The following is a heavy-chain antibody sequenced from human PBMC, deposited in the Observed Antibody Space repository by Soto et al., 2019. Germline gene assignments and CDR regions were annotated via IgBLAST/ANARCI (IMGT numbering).Heavy chain of an antibody. CDR1: GFTFSSYS. CDR3: AKESSGYNYGFYNYFDY. V-gene: IGHV3-23*01. Sequence: PGGSLRLSCAASGFTFSSYSMSWVRQAPGKGLEWVSAISIGGTYTDYADSVKGRFTLSRDNSKNMVYLQMHSLRAEDTAVYHCAKESSGYNYGFYNYFDYWGEGTMVTVSS. D-gene: IGHD5-18*01. J-gene: IGHJ4*01. CDR2: ISIGGTYT.